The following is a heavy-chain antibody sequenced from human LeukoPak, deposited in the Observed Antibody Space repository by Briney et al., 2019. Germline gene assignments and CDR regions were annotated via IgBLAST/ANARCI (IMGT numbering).Heavy chain of an antibody. CDR2: INPNSGGT. J-gene: IGHJ6*02. CDR3: ARDHGGGWRYGMDV. D-gene: IGHD6-19*01. V-gene: IGHV1-2*02. CDR1: GYTFTGYY. Sequence: ASVKVSCKASGYTFTGYYMHWVRQAPGQGLEWMGWINPNSGGTNYAQKFQGRVTMTRDTSISTAYIELSRLRSDDTAVYYCARDHGGGWRYGMDVWGQGTTVTVSS.